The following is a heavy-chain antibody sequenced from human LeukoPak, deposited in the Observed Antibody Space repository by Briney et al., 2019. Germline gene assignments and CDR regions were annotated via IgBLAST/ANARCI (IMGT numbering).Heavy chain of an antibody. CDR3: ARIPGYSYGSGFGY. D-gene: IGHD5-18*01. Sequence: ASVKVSCKASGYTFTGYYMHWVRQAPGQGLEWMGWINPNSGGTNYAQKLQGRVTMTRDTSISTAYMELSRLRSDDTAVYYCARIPGYSYGSGFGYWGQGTLVTVSS. CDR2: INPNSGGT. CDR1: GYTFTGYY. J-gene: IGHJ4*02. V-gene: IGHV1-2*02.